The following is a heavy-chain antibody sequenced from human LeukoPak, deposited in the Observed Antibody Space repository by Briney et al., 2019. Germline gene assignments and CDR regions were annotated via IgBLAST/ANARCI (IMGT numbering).Heavy chain of an antibody. J-gene: IGHJ4*02. D-gene: IGHD4-17*01. CDR2: ISSSSSTI. Sequence: GGSLRLSCAASGFTFSSYSMNWVRQAPGKGLEWVSYISSSSSTIYYADSVKGRFTISRDNAKNSLYLQMNSLRAEDTAVYYCAKGEYGDYQPYYFDYWGQGTLVTVSS. CDR3: AKGEYGDYQPYYFDY. V-gene: IGHV3-48*01. CDR1: GFTFSSYS.